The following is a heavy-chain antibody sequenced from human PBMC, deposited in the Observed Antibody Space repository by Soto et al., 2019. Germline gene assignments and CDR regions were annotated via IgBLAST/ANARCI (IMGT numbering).Heavy chain of an antibody. D-gene: IGHD3-3*01. CDR3: AASLGYYDFCSGYLRGHGMDV. CDR2: INAYNGNR. CDR1: GYTFNTCG. V-gene: IGHV1-18*01. J-gene: IGHJ6*02. Sequence: GASVKVSCKASGYTFNTCGITWVRQAPGQGLEWIAWINAYNGNRNYAQNFQERVTVTRDTSTSTAYMELMSLTSEDTAVYYCAASLGYYDFCSGYLRGHGMDVWGQGTTVTV.